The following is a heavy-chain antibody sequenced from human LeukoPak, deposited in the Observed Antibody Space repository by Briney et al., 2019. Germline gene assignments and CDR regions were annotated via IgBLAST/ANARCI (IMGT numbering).Heavy chain of an antibody. CDR1: GGSFSGYY. J-gene: IGHJ5*02. Sequence: KPSETLSLTCAVYGGSFSGYYWSWIRQPPGKGLEWIGEINHSGSTNYNPSLKSRVTISVDTSKNQFSLKLSSVTAADTAVYYCASLDIVVVPAAISSWFDPWGQGTLVTVSS. V-gene: IGHV4-34*01. CDR3: ASLDIVVVPAAISSWFDP. D-gene: IGHD2-2*03. CDR2: INHSGST.